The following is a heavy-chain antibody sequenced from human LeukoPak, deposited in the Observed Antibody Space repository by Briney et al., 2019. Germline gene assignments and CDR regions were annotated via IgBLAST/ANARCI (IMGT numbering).Heavy chain of an antibody. CDR2: SKTDGGTT. V-gene: IGHV3-15*05. CDR3: ARATTTILIYYMDV. Sequence: PGGSLRLSCAASGITFSNAWMKSKTDGGTTDYAAPVKGRFTISRDNAKNTLYLQMNSLRAEDTAVYYCARATTTILIYYMDVWGKGTTVTISS. J-gene: IGHJ6*03. CDR1: GITFSNAW. D-gene: IGHD3-3*01.